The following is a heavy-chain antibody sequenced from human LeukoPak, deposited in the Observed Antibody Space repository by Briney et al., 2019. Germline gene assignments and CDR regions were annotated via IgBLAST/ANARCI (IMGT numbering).Heavy chain of an antibody. CDR3: ARDPYYDSSVTGY. CDR1: GFTFSFYT. V-gene: IGHV3-53*01. Sequence: GGSLRLSCAASGFTFSFYTMTWVRQAPGKGLEWVSSSTSDGYIYYADSVKGRFTISRDNSKNTLYLQMNSLRAEDTAVYYCARDPYYDSSVTGYWGQGTLVTVSS. D-gene: IGHD3-22*01. J-gene: IGHJ4*02. CDR2: STSDGYI.